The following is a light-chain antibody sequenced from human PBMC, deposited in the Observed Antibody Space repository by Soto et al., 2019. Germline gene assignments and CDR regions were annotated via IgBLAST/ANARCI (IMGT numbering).Light chain of an antibody. Sequence: EIVLTQSPGTLSLSPGERATLSCRASQSVSSTYLAWYQQKPGQAPRLLIYGASSGATGIPDRFSGSGSGTDVALTISRLEPEDFAVYYCQLYGRSRRYTVGQGTKLEIK. CDR3: QLYGRSRRYT. V-gene: IGKV3-20*01. CDR1: QSVSSTY. J-gene: IGKJ2*01. CDR2: GAS.